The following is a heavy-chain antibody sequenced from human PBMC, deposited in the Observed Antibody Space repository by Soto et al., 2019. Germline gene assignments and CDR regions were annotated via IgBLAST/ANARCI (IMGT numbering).Heavy chain of an antibody. J-gene: IGHJ6*02. D-gene: IGHD6-13*01. Sequence: GGSLRLSCAASGFTFSSYAMHWVRQAPGKGLEWVAVISYDGSNKYYADSVKGRFTISRDNSKNTLYLQMNSLRAEDTAVYYCARDGYSSSWSDHYYYYGMDVWGQGTTVTVSS. V-gene: IGHV3-30-3*01. CDR3: ARDGYSSSWSDHYYYYGMDV. CDR1: GFTFSSYA. CDR2: ISYDGSNK.